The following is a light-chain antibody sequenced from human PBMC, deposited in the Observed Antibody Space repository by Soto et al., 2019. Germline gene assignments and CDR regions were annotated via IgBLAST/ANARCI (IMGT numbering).Light chain of an antibody. V-gene: IGLV8-61*01. Sequence: QTVVTQEPSFSVSPGRIVTVTCGLSSGSVSTNFYPSWYQQTPGQAPRTLIYRTSTRSSGVPDRFSGSILGNKAALTITGAQAEDESDYYCALYMGSGIWVFGGGTKLTVL. CDR1: SGSVSTNFY. J-gene: IGLJ3*02. CDR2: RTS. CDR3: ALYMGSGIWV.